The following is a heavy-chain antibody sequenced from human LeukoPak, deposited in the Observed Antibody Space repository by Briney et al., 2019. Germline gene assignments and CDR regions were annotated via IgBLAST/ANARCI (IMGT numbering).Heavy chain of an antibody. CDR2: ISYSGST. CDR1: GGSISSYY. J-gene: IGHJ6*03. D-gene: IGHD2-15*01. CDR3: ARAPLRYLCCSGGSCDYYMDV. Sequence: PSETLSLTCTVSGGSISSYYWNWIRQPPGKGLQWIGYISYSGSTNYNPSLRSRVTISVDTSKTQFSLKLSSVTAADTAVYYCARAPLRYLCCSGGSCDYYMDVWGKGTTVTVSS. V-gene: IGHV4-59*01.